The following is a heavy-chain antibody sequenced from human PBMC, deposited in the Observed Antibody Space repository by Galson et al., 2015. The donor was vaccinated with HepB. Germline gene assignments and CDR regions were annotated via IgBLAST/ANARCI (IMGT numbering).Heavy chain of an antibody. V-gene: IGHV1-46*01. Sequence: SVKVSCKASGYTFTSYYMHWVRQAPGQGLEWMGIINPSGGSTSYAQKFQGRVAMTRDTSTSTVYMELSSLRSEDTAVYYCARDQSSGWFFDYWGQGTLVTVSS. J-gene: IGHJ4*02. CDR1: GYTFTSYY. CDR2: INPSGGST. CDR3: ARDQSSGWFFDY. D-gene: IGHD6-19*01.